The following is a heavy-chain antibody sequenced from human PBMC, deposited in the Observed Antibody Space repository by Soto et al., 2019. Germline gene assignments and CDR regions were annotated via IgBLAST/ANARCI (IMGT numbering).Heavy chain of an antibody. J-gene: IGHJ3*02. D-gene: IGHD5-12*01. Sequence: SETLSLTCAVYGGSFSDYFWSWIRQPPGKGLEWIGEINHSGTTNYNPSLKSRVTISLDTSKNHFSLNLTSVTAADTAVYYCARDLGDGYNSYAFDIWGQGTMVTVSS. V-gene: IGHV4-34*01. CDR3: ARDLGDGYNSYAFDI. CDR2: INHSGTT. CDR1: GGSFSDYF.